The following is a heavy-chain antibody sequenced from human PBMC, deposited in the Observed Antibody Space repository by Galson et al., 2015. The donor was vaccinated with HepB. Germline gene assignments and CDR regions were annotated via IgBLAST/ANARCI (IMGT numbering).Heavy chain of an antibody. CDR3: TRPGHGGSWFLDYPHGMDI. CDR1: GFTFSGSG. CDR2: IRNRANNYAT. J-gene: IGHJ6*02. V-gene: IGHV3-73*01. D-gene: IGHD3/OR15-3a*01. Sequence: SLRLSCAASGFTFSGSGIHWVRLASGKGLEWVGRIRNRANNYATAYAASVRGRFTVSRDDSKNTAYLQMNSLKTEDTAVYYCTRPGHGGSWFLDYPHGMDIWGQGTTVIVS.